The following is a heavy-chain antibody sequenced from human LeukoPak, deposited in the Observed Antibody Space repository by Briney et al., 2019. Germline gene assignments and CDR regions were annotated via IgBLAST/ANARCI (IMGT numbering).Heavy chain of an antibody. CDR3: ARHGSSWYYFDY. Sequence: SGTLSLTCTVSGGSISSSSYYWGWIRQPPGKGLEWIGSIYYSGSTYYNSSLKSRVTISVDTSKNQFSLKLSSVTAADTAVYYCARHGSSWYYFDYWGQGTLVTVSS. CDR2: IYYSGST. V-gene: IGHV4-39*01. CDR1: GGSISSSSYY. D-gene: IGHD6-13*01. J-gene: IGHJ4*02.